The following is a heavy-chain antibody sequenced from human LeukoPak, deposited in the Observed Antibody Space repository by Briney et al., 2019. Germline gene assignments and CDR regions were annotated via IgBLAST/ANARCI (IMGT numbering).Heavy chain of an antibody. Sequence: GGSLRLSCAASGFTFSSYAMSWVRQAPGMGLEWVSTISGSGAGTYYADSVKGRFTISRDNPKNTLYLQMNSLRAEDTAIYYCAKGTRGSGTSYNDDYWGQGTLVTVSS. CDR2: ISGSGAGT. CDR3: AKGTRGSGTSYNDDY. J-gene: IGHJ4*02. V-gene: IGHV3-23*01. D-gene: IGHD3-10*01. CDR1: GFTFSSYA.